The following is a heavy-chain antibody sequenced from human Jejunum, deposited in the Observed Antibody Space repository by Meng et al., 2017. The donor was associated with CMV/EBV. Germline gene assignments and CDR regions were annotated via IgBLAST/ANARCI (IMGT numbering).Heavy chain of an antibody. CDR2: IYWNDDK. D-gene: IGHD4-23*01. J-gene: IGHJ4*02. Sequence: SGFSLSTNGVGVGWIRQPPGKALECLALIYWNDDKRYSPSLKSRLTITKDTSKNQVVLTMINMDPVDTATYYCAHTQGYGGYVDSWGQGTLVTVSS. CDR3: AHTQGYGGYVDS. V-gene: IGHV2-5*01. CDR1: GFSLSTNGVG.